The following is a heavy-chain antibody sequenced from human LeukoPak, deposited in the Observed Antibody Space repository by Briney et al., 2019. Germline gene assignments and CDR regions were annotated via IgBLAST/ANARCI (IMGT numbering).Heavy chain of an antibody. CDR2: IIPILGIA. Sequence: SVKVSCKASGGTFSSYAISWVRRAPGQGLEWMGRIIPILGIANYAQKFQGRVTITADKSTSTAYMELSSLRSEDTAVYYCAGGAWDQNWFDPWGQGTLVTVSS. V-gene: IGHV1-69*04. J-gene: IGHJ5*02. CDR1: GGTFSSYA. CDR3: AGGAWDQNWFDP. D-gene: IGHD1-26*01.